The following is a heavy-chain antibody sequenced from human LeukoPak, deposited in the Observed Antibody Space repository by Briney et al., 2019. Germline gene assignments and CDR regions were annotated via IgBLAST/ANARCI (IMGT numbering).Heavy chain of an antibody. Sequence: SGPTLVKPTQTLTLTCTFSGFSLSTSGMCVSWIRQPPGKALEWLARIDWDDDKYYSTSLKTRLTISKDTSKNQVVLTTTNMDPVDTATYYCARSGIVGATTSFDYWGQGTLVTVSS. V-gene: IGHV2-70*11. D-gene: IGHD1-26*01. CDR1: GFSLSTSGMC. J-gene: IGHJ4*02. CDR3: ARSGIVGATTSFDY. CDR2: IDWDDDK.